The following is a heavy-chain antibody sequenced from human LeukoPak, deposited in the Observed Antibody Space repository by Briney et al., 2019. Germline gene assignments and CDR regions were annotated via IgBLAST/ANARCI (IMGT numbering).Heavy chain of an antibody. CDR3: ARDQAFYGSGSYRYYDL. D-gene: IGHD3-10*01. CDR1: GFDFSNNY. Sequence: GGSLRLSCAASGFDFSNNYMGWVRQAPGKGLEWVAIIYSAGNPHYADSVKGRFTLSRDISNGTLYLHMDSLRVEDTAVYYCARDQAFYGSGSYRYYDLWGRGTLVTVSS. CDR2: IYSAGNP. V-gene: IGHV3-66*01. J-gene: IGHJ2*01.